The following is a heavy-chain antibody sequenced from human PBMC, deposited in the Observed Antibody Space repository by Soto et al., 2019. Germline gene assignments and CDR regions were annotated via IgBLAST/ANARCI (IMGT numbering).Heavy chain of an antibody. D-gene: IGHD2-15*01. V-gene: IGHV3-48*02. CDR2: ISSSGNFI. CDR3: ARQFVVAGYFYYSMDV. CDR1: GFTFSDYK. J-gene: IGHJ6*02. Sequence: GGSLKLSCAASGFTFSDYKMNWVLQAPGKGLEWISHISSSGNFIYYADSVKGRFTISRDNAKNSLYLQMNSLRDDDTAVYYCARQFVVAGYFYYSMDVWGQGTTVTVAS.